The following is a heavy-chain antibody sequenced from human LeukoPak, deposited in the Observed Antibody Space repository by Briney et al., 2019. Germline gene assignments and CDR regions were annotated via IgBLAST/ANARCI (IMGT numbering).Heavy chain of an antibody. CDR2: IYYSGST. V-gene: IGHV4-59*01. Sequence: SETLSLTCTVSGGSISSYYWSWIRQPPGKGLEWIGYIYYSGSTNYNPSLKSRVTISVDTSKNQFSLKLSSVTAADTAVYYCAAQGVGQFDYWGQGTLVTVSS. CDR1: GGSISSYY. CDR3: AAQGVGQFDY. J-gene: IGHJ4*02. D-gene: IGHD2-8*01.